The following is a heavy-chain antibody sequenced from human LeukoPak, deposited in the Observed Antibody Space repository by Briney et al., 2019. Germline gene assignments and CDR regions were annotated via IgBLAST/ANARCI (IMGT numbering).Heavy chain of an antibody. J-gene: IGHJ6*02. CDR2: MNPNSGNT. Sequence: ASVKVSCKASGYTFTSYDINWVRQATGQGLEWMGWMNPNSGNTGYAQKFQGRVTITRNTSISTAYMELSSLRSEDTAVYYCARVRRYGYDKDGMDVWGQGTTVTVSS. D-gene: IGHD3-22*01. CDR3: ARVRRYGYDKDGMDV. V-gene: IGHV1-8*03. CDR1: GYTFTSYD.